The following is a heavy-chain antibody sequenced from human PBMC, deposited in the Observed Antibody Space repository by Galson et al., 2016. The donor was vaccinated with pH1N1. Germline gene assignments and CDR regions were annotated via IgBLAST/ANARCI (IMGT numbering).Heavy chain of an antibody. J-gene: IGHJ4*02. D-gene: IGHD1-26*01. CDR2: INPIGGMA. CDR1: GYTFTSHY. CDR3: VRDLGRLRDF. Sequence: SVKVSCKASGYTFTSHYMHWVRQAPGLGLQWMGVINPIGGMATYTQNFQDRLTMTVDASTSTVYMELTSLRSEDTAVYYCVRDLGRLRDFWGQGTLVTVSS. V-gene: IGHV1-46*01.